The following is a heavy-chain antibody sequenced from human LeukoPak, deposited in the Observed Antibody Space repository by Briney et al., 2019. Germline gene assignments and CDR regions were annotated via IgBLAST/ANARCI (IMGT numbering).Heavy chain of an antibody. J-gene: IGHJ6*03. Sequence: WRSLRLSCAASGFTFSSYSMNWVRQAPGKGLEWVSSISSSSSYIYYADSVKGRFTISRDNAKNSLYLQMNSLRAEDTAVYYCARDDPPAARKLSGYYYYYYMDVWGKGTTVIISS. V-gene: IGHV3-21*01. CDR2: ISSSSSYI. CDR1: GFTFSSYS. CDR3: ARDDPPAARKLSGYYYYYYMDV. D-gene: IGHD6-25*01.